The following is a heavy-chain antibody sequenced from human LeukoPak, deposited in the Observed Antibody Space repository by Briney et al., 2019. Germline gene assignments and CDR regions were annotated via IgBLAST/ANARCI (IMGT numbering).Heavy chain of an antibody. Sequence: AGGSLRLSCAASGFTSSSYAMSWVRQAPGKGLQWVSSISGSGGGTYYADSVKGRFTIYRDNSKNTLHLQMNSLRVEDTAVYYCAKDLIQYSSSSGFDYWGQGTLVTVSS. CDR3: AKDLIQYSSSSGFDY. J-gene: IGHJ4*02. CDR2: ISGSGGGT. V-gene: IGHV3-23*01. D-gene: IGHD6-6*01. CDR1: GFTSSSYA.